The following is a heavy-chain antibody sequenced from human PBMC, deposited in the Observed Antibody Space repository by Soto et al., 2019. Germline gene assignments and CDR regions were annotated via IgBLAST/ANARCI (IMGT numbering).Heavy chain of an antibody. Sequence: QVQLVQSGAEVRKPGSSVKVSCKASGGTFSSYAISWVLQSPGQGREWMGGIIPIFGTANYSEKFQGRVTITADESTSKAYMELSSLRSEDTAVYYCARGGGEMATIPPGYWGQGTLVTVSS. D-gene: IGHD5-12*01. CDR3: ARGGGEMATIPPGY. V-gene: IGHV1-69*01. J-gene: IGHJ4*02. CDR2: IIPIFGTA. CDR1: GGTFSSYA.